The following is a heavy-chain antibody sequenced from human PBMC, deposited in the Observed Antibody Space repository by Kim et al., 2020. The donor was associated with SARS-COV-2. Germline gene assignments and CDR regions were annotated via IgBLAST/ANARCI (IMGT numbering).Heavy chain of an antibody. V-gene: IGHV3-21*01. J-gene: IGHJ4*02. Sequence: GGSLRLSCAASGFTFSSYSMNWVRQAPGKGLEWVSSISSSSSYIYYADSVKGRFTISRDNAKNSLYLQMNSLRAEDTAVYYCAREAAYWGGFDYWGQGTLVTVSS. CDR2: ISSSSSYI. CDR1: GFTFSSYS. CDR3: AREAAYWGGFDY. D-gene: IGHD2-21*01.